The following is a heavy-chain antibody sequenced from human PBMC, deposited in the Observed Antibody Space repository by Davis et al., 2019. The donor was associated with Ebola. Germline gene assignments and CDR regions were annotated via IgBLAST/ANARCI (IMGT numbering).Heavy chain of an antibody. V-gene: IGHV4-59*01. CDR1: GGSISSYY. CDR3: ARDLGSGYRLSHAFDI. D-gene: IGHD5-12*01. J-gene: IGHJ3*02. CDR2: IYYSGST. Sequence: MPSETLSLTCTVSGGSISSYYWSWIRQPPGKGLEWIGSIYYSGSTYYNPSLKSRVTISVDTSKNQFFLRLSSVTAADTAVYYCARDLGSGYRLSHAFDIWGQGTMVTVSS.